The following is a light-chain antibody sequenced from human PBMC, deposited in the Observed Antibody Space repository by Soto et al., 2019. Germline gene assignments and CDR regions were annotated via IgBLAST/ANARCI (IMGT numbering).Light chain of an antibody. V-gene: IGKV1-39*01. CDR1: QTINRT. CDR3: QQRYTTPIP. Sequence: DIPMTQSPSSLSASVGDRVTITCRASQTINRTLNGYHQKPGKAPKRLIYDESSLQRGAPSTFSGSGSGTDFTINISSVQPEDCAVYYCQQRYTTPIPFGPETIVDIK. J-gene: IGKJ3*01. CDR2: DES.